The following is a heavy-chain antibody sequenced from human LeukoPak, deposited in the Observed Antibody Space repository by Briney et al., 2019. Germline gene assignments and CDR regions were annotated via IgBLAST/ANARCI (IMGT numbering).Heavy chain of an antibody. Sequence: GGSLRLSCAASGFTFSTYAMTWVRQAPGKGLGWVSSINESGGNTYYADSVKGRFTISRDNSKNTLYLYMNSLRDDDAAVYYCAKDWDTNYPNSPSLDYWGRGTLVTVSS. J-gene: IGHJ4*02. V-gene: IGHV3-23*01. CDR2: INESGGNT. D-gene: IGHD4-4*01. CDR1: GFTFSTYA. CDR3: AKDWDTNYPNSPSLDY.